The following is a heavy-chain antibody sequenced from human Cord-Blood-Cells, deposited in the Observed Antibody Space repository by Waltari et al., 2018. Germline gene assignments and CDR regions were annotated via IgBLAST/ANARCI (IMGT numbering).Heavy chain of an antibody. D-gene: IGHD6-13*01. CDR1: GFTVSSHY. CDR3: VSYIAAAAIDY. V-gene: IGHV3-53*01. CDR2: IYSGGST. Sequence: EVQLVESGGGLIQPGGSLRLSCAASGFTVSSHYMSWVRQAPGKGREWVSVIYSGGSTYYADSVKGRFTISRDNSKNTLYLQMNSLRAEDTAVYYCVSYIAAAAIDYWGQGTLVTVSS. J-gene: IGHJ4*02.